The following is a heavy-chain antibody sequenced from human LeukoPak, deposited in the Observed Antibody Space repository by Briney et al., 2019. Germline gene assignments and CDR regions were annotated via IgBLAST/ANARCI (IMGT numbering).Heavy chain of an antibody. CDR3: ARDADSSSWSMYYYYGMDV. CDR1: GFTFSSYS. J-gene: IGHJ6*02. Sequence: PGRSLRLSCAASGFTFSSYSINWVRQAPGKGLEWVSSISSSSSYIYYADSVKGRFTISRDNAKNSLYLQMNSLRAEDTAVYYCARDADSSSWSMYYYYGMDVWGQGTTVTVSS. D-gene: IGHD6-13*01. CDR2: ISSSSSYI. V-gene: IGHV3-21*01.